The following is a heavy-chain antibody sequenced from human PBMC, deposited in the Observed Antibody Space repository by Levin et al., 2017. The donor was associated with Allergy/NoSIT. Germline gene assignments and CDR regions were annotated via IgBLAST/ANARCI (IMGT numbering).Heavy chain of an antibody. CDR3: AKESWYTTGAFDI. D-gene: IGHD6-13*01. J-gene: IGHJ3*02. CDR1: GFTFSSYA. V-gene: IGHV3-23*01. Sequence: GESLKISCAASGFTFSSYAMSWVRQAPGKGLEWVSAISGSGGSTYYADSVKGRFTISRDNSKNTLYLQMNSLRAEDTAVYYCAKESWYTTGAFDIWGQGTMVTVSS. CDR2: ISGSGGST.